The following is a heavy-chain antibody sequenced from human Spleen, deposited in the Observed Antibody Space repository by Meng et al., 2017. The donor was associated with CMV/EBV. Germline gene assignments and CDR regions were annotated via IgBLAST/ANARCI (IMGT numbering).Heavy chain of an antibody. J-gene: IGHJ6*02. CDR3: ARGRGDNWYYYGMDV. CDR1: GFTFSAYE. D-gene: IGHD1-1*01. Sequence: GESLKISCAASGFTFSAYEMNWVRQAPGKGLEWVLYISSSGSRTYYADSVKGRFTISRDNAEKSLYLQMNGLRAEDTAVYYCARGRGDNWYYYGMDVWGQGTTVTVSS. V-gene: IGHV3-48*03. CDR2: ISSSGSRT.